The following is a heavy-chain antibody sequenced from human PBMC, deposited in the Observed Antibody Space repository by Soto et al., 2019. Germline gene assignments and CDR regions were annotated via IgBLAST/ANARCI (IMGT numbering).Heavy chain of an antibody. D-gene: IGHD2-15*01. CDR3: ARDLGPRIRPYYYYGMDV. CDR1: GFTVSSNY. CDR2: IYSGGST. J-gene: IGHJ6*02. Sequence: GGSLRLSCAASGFTVSSNYMSWVRQAPGKGLEWVSVIYSGGSTYYADSVKGRFTISRDNSKNTLYLQMNSLRAEDTAVYYCARDLGPRIRPYYYYGMDVWGQGTTVTVSS. V-gene: IGHV3-66*01.